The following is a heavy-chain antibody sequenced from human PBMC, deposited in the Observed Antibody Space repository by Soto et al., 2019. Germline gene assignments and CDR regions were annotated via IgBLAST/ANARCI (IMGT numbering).Heavy chain of an antibody. D-gene: IGHD6-6*01. V-gene: IGHV1-46*01. CDR3: TRAKQIGQYYFDS. CDR2: INPSAGSP. J-gene: IGHJ4*03. Sequence: ASVKVSCRAAGYTFTSNHMHWVRQAPGQGLEWMGIINPSAGSPIYVEKFQGRVTMTRDTSTSTLYMELSSLRSEDTAVYYCTRAKQIGQYYFDSWGQGTLVTVSS. CDR1: GYTFTSNH.